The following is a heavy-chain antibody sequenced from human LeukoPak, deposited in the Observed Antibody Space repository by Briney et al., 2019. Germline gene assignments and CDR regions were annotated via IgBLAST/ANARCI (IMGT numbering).Heavy chain of an antibody. CDR2: IYPGDSDT. CDR1: GYSFTCYW. Sequence: HGESLKISCKGSGYSFTCYWIGWVRQMPGKGLEWMGIIYPGDSDTRYSPSFQGQVTISADKSISTAYLQWSSLEASDTAMYYCARHVTLGNGWFDPWGQGTLVTVSS. V-gene: IGHV5-51*01. D-gene: IGHD4-23*01. J-gene: IGHJ5*02. CDR3: ARHVTLGNGWFDP.